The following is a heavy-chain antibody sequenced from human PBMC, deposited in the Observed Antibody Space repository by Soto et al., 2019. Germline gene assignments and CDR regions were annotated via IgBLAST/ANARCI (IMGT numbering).Heavy chain of an antibody. CDR3: ARHGYYYDSSGRSYYYFDY. D-gene: IGHD3-22*01. J-gene: IGHJ4*02. V-gene: IGHV4-59*01. Sequence: SEALSLTCTVSGASISRYYWSWIRQPPGKGLEWIGYIYYSGSTNYNPSLKSRVTISVDTSKNQFSLKLSSVTAADTAVYYCARHGYYYDSSGRSYYYFDYWGQGTLVTVS. CDR2: IYYSGST. CDR1: GASISRYY.